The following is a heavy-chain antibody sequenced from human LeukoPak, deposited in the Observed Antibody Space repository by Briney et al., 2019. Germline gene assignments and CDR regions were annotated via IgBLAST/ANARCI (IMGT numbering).Heavy chain of an antibody. CDR1: GFTFSNAW. CDR2: IQGKTDGGTT. Sequence: GGSLRLSWAASGFTFSNAWMNWVRQAQGKGLEWVGRIQGKTDGGTTHYAAPVKGRFTISRDDSKNTLFLQMNSLKTEDTAMYYCVKDGVWGQGTLVTVSS. D-gene: IGHD3-3*01. J-gene: IGHJ4*02. CDR3: VKDGV. V-gene: IGHV3-15*01.